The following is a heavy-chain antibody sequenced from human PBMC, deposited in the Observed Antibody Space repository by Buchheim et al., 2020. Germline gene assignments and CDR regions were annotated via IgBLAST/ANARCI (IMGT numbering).Heavy chain of an antibody. J-gene: IGHJ6*02. V-gene: IGHV4-30-4*01. CDR2: IYYSGST. Sequence: QVQLQESGPGLVKPSQTLSLTCTVSGGSISSGDYYWSWIRQPPGKGLEWIGYIYYSGSTYYNPSLKSRVTLSVDTSKHQFSLKLSSVTAADTAVYYCAREIVVRVPYYYYYGMDVWGQGTT. CDR3: AREIVVRVPYYYYYGMDV. CDR1: GGSISSGDYY. D-gene: IGHD3-22*01.